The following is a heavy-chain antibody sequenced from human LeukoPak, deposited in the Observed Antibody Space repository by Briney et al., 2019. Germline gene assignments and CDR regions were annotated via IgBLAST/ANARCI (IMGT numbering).Heavy chain of an antibody. V-gene: IGHV3-53*01. D-gene: IGHD2-21*01. CDR1: GFVVTSNY. CDR2: IFPSGTT. CDR3: LRGGQWVIFDN. J-gene: IGHJ4*02. Sequence: GGSLRLSCAVSGFVVTSNYMSWVRQAPGKGPEWVAVIFPSGTTYHADFVEGRFAISRDSSTNTLSLQMNSLRADDTAIYYCLRGGQWVIFDNWGQGSLVTVSS.